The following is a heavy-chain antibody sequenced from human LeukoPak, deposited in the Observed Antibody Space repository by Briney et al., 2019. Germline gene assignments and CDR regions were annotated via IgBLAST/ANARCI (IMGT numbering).Heavy chain of an antibody. D-gene: IGHD3-22*01. J-gene: IGHJ4*02. CDR2: IYSGGST. V-gene: IGHV3-53*01. CDR3: ARDSNYDTSGHYY. CDR1: GFTVSSNF. Sequence: GGSLRLSCAASGFTVSSNFMSWVRQAPGKGLEWVSVIYSGGSTYSADSVKGRFTISRDNSKNTLYLQMNSLRAEDTAVYYCARDSNYDTSGHYYWGQGTLVTVSS.